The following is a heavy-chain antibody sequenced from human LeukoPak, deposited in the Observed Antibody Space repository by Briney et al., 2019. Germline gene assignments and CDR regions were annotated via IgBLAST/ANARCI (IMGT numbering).Heavy chain of an antibody. V-gene: IGHV3-30*02. Sequence: PGGSLRLSCAASGFTFSSYAMHWVRQSPGKGLEWVAFIRYDGNIKFYADSMKGRFTISRDNSKNTLYLHINSLRPEDTALYYCVKDNPLDYWGQGTLVIVSS. D-gene: IGHD1-14*01. CDR2: IRYDGNIK. CDR1: GFTFSSYA. J-gene: IGHJ4*02. CDR3: VKDNPLDY.